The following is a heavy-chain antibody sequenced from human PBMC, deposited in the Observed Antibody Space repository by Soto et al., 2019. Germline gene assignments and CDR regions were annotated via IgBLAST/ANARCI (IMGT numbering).Heavy chain of an antibody. D-gene: IGHD2-8*01. Sequence: SETLSLTCTVSGTSISSYYWSWIRQPPGKGLEWIANIHYSGTTNYNPSLASRVTLSVDTSKNQFSLKMTSVTAADRAMYFCARYNSYAIDYWGRGTLVTAPQ. CDR1: GTSISSYY. V-gene: IGHV4-59*01. CDR3: ARYNSYAIDY. CDR2: IHYSGTT. J-gene: IGHJ4*02.